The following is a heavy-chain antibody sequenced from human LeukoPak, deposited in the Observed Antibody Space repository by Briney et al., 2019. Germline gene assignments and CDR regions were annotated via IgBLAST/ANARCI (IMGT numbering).Heavy chain of an antibody. Sequence: SETLSLTCTVSGGPISSYYWSWIRQPAGKGLEWIGRIYTSGSTNYNPSLKSRVTMSVDTSKNQFSLKLSSVTAADTAVYYCARDANNYYDSSGLDYWGQGTLVTVSS. CDR2: IYTSGST. D-gene: IGHD3-22*01. CDR3: ARDANNYYDSSGLDY. J-gene: IGHJ4*02. CDR1: GGPISSYY. V-gene: IGHV4-4*07.